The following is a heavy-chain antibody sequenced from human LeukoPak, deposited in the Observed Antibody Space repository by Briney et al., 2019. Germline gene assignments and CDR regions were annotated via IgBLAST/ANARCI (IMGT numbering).Heavy chain of an antibody. D-gene: IGHD7-27*01. V-gene: IGHV5-51*01. CDR3: ARPQDFGLTGMNAFDI. CDR1: GYSFNTYW. Sequence: GESLKISCKGSGYSFNTYWIGWVRQMPGEGLKWMGIIYPGDSDTTYSPSFQGQVTISADKSISTAYLQWSSLKASGTAMYYCARPQDFGLTGMNAFDIWGQGTMVTVSS. CDR2: IYPGDSDT. J-gene: IGHJ3*02.